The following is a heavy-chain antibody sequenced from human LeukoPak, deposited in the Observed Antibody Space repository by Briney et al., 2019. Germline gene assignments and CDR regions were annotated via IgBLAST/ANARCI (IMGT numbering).Heavy chain of an antibody. V-gene: IGHV3-23*01. J-gene: IGHJ4*02. Sequence: GGSLRLSCAASGFTFTNYAMTWVRQATGKGLEWVSAISVGGTKTHYADSVRGRFTISRDDSKETLYLQMSSLRAEDTAVYYCAKDWSAAHWGQGTLVTVSS. CDR2: ISVGGTKT. CDR3: AKDWSAAH. CDR1: GFTFTNYA. D-gene: IGHD2-15*01.